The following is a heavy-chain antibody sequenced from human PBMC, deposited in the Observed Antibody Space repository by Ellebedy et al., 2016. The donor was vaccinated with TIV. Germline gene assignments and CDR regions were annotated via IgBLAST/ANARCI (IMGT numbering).Heavy chain of an antibody. CDR2: ISSNPLYK. V-gene: IGHV3-21*01. J-gene: IGHJ4*02. Sequence: GESLKISCSASGFIFSTRCLHWVRLAPGRGLEWVSSISSNPLYKTYRDPVKGRFTISRDNARGSLSLQMDSLRAEDTAVYYCATGRGEGGLPSFFDLWGQGTLVSVSP. CDR3: ATGRGEGGLPSFFDL. CDR1: GFIFSTRC. D-gene: IGHD3-10*01.